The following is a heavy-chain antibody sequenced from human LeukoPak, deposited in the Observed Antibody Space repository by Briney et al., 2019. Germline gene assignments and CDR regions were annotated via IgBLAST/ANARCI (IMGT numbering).Heavy chain of an antibody. CDR1: GFTFSSYA. D-gene: IGHD3-16*02. J-gene: IGHJ4*02. V-gene: IGHV3-30*04. Sequence: GGSLRLSCAASGFTFSSYAMHWVRQAPGKGLEWVAVISYDGSNKYYADSVKGRFTISRDNSKNTLYLQMNSLRAEDAAVYYCARGHYDYVWGSYRLFDYWGQGTLVTVSS. CDR3: ARGHYDYVWGSYRLFDY. CDR2: ISYDGSNK.